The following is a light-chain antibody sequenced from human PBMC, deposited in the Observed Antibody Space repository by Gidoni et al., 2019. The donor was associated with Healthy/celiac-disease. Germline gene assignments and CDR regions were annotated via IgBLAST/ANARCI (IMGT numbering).Light chain of an antibody. CDR2: DAS. CDR3: QQRSNWPLT. V-gene: IGKV3-11*01. J-gene: IGKJ4*01. Sequence: EIVLTQSPVTLSWSPGERATLSCRASQSISSYLAWYQKKPGQAPRLLIYDASNRATGTPARFSGSGSGTDFTLTISSLEPEDFAVYFCQQRSNWPLTFGGGTKVEIK. CDR1: QSISSY.